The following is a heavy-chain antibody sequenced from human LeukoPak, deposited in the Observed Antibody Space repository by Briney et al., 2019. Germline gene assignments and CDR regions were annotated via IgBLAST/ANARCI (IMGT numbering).Heavy chain of an antibody. CDR3: ARGGLRVMVYRLYYMDV. J-gene: IGHJ6*03. CDR1: GYSFTGYY. CDR2: INPNSGDT. Sequence: ASVTVSCKASGYSFTGYYMHWVRQAPGQGLEWMGWINPNSGDTKYAQKFQGRVTMTRDTSISTAYMELTRLRSDDTAVYYCARGGLRVMVYRLYYMDVWGKGTTVTVSS. D-gene: IGHD2-8*01. V-gene: IGHV1-2*02.